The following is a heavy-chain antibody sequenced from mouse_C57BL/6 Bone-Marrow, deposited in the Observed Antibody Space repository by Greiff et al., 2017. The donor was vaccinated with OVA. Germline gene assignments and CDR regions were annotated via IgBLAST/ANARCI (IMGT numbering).Heavy chain of an antibody. CDR2: IHPNSGST. CDR1: GYTFTSYW. V-gene: IGHV1-64*01. J-gene: IGHJ4*01. CDR3: AREGYDYFYAMDY. Sequence: VQLQQSGAELVKPGASVKLSCKASGYTFTSYWMHWVKQRPGQGLEWIGMIHPNSGSTNYNEKFKSKATLTVDKSSSTAYMQLSSLTSEDSAVYYCAREGYDYFYAMDYWGQGTSVTVSS. D-gene: IGHD2-4*01.